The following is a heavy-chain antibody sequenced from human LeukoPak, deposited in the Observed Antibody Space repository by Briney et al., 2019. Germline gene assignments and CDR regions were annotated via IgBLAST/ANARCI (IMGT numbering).Heavy chain of an antibody. CDR1: GFTFSSYS. CDR3: ARVGRYYYDSSGYYIFDY. Sequence: GGSLRLSCAASGFTFSSYSMNWVRQAPGRGLEWVSYISTSSSYIYYADSVKGRFTISRDNAKNSLYLQMNSLRAEDTAVYYCARVGRYYYDSSGYYIFDYWGQGTLVTVLS. D-gene: IGHD3-22*01. J-gene: IGHJ4*02. V-gene: IGHV3-21*01. CDR2: ISTSSSYI.